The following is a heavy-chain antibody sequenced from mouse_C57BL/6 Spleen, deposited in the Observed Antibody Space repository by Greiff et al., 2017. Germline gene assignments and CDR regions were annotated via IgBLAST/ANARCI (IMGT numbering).Heavy chain of an antibody. D-gene: IGHD3-2*02. CDR1: GYTFTDYE. V-gene: IGHV1-15*01. Sequence: VQLQQSGAELVRPGASVTLSCKASGYTFTDYEMHWVKQTPVHGLEWIGAIDPETGGTAYNQKFKGKAILTADKSSSTAYMELRSLTSEDSAVYYCTSRDSSGYLFAYWGQGTLVTVSA. J-gene: IGHJ3*01. CDR3: TSRDSSGYLFAY. CDR2: IDPETGGT.